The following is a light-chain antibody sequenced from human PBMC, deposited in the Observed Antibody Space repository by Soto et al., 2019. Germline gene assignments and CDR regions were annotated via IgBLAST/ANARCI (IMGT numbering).Light chain of an antibody. Sequence: QSVLTQPPSVSAAPGQTVTISCSGSSSNFRSDYVSWYQQLPGTAPKLLIYDNNKRPSGIPDRFSGSKSGTSATLGITGLQTGDEADYYCGTWDATLSDVVFGGGTKLTVL. CDR2: DNN. CDR1: SSNFRSDY. CDR3: GTWDATLSDVV. V-gene: IGLV1-51*01. J-gene: IGLJ2*01.